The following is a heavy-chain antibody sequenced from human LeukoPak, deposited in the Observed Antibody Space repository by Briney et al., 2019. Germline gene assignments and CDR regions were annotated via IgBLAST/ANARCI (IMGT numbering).Heavy chain of an antibody. D-gene: IGHD1-26*01. J-gene: IGHJ4*02. V-gene: IGHV3-30-3*01. Sequence: GRSLRLSCAASGFTFSSYAMHWVRQAPGKGLEWVAVISYDGSNKYYADSVKGRFTISRDNSKNTLYLQMNSLRAEDTAVYYCARAGEVGVVIGGPFDYWGQGTLVTVSS. CDR3: ARAGEVGVVIGGPFDY. CDR1: GFTFSSYA. CDR2: ISYDGSNK.